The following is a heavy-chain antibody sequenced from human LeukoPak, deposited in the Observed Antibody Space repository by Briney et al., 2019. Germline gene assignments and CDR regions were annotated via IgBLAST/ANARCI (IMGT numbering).Heavy chain of an antibody. CDR1: GFTFNSYW. CDR2: INPDGRTT. J-gene: IGHJ4*02. D-gene: IGHD3-22*01. Sequence: PGGSLRLSCAASGFTFNSYWMHWVRQPPGKGLVWVSRINPDGRTTNYADSVKGRFTISRDNAKNTLYLQMNSLRAEDTAIYYCARVDGSGNSIFDYWGQGTLVPDCS. CDR3: ARVDGSGNSIFDY. V-gene: IGHV3-74*01.